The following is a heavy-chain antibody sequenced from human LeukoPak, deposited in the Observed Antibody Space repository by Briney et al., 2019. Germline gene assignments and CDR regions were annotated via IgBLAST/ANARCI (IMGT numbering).Heavy chain of an antibody. CDR2: ISWNSGSI. J-gene: IGHJ4*02. CDR1: VFTFDDYA. CDR3: AKGRYTAMAGFDY. D-gene: IGHD5-18*01. V-gene: IGHV3-9*01. Sequence: PGGSLRLSCAASVFTFDDYAMHCVRPAPGKGLEWVSGISWNSGSIGYADSVKGRFTISRDNAKNSLYLQMNSLRAEDTALYYCAKGRYTAMAGFDYWGQGTLVTVSS.